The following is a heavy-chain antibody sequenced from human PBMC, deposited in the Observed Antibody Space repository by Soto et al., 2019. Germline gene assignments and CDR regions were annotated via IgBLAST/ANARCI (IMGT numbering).Heavy chain of an antibody. V-gene: IGHV1-3*01. D-gene: IGHD3-10*01. J-gene: IGHJ4*02. CDR2: INAGNGNT. CDR1: GYTFTSYA. CDR3: AREALLWFGELSGGWY. Sequence: ASVKVSCKASGYTFTSYAMHWVRQAPGQRLEWMGWINAGNGNTKYSQKFQGRVTITRDTSASTAYMELSSLRSEDTAVYYCAREALLWFGELSGGWYWGQGTLVTVSS.